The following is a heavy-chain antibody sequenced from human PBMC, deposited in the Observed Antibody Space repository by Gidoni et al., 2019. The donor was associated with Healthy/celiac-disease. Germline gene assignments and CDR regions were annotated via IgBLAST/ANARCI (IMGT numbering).Heavy chain of an antibody. CDR1: GFTFSSYS. V-gene: IGHV3-48*01. CDR3: ARAGYSGYDFLDY. Sequence: EVQLVESGGGLVQPGGSLRLSCAASGFTFSSYSMNWVRQAPGKGLEWVSYISSSSSAIYYADSVKGRFTISRDNAKNSLYLQMNSLRAEDTAVYYCARAGYSGYDFLDYWGQGTLVTVSS. D-gene: IGHD5-12*01. CDR2: ISSSSSAI. J-gene: IGHJ4*02.